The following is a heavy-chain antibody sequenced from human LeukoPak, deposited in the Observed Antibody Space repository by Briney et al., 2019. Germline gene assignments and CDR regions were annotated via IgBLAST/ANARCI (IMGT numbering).Heavy chain of an antibody. CDR3: ARGATVAGTRGYYYYMDV. J-gene: IGHJ6*03. D-gene: IGHD6-19*01. V-gene: IGHV1-46*01. Sequence: ASVKVSCKASGYTFTSYYMHWVRQAPGQGLEWMGIINPSGGSTSYAQKFQGRVTMTRDTSISTAYMELSRLRSDDTAVYYCARGATVAGTRGYYYYMDVWGKGTTVTISS. CDR2: INPSGGST. CDR1: GYTFTSYY.